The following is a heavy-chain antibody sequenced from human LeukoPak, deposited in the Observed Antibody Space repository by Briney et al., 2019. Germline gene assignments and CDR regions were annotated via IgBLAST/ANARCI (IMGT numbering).Heavy chain of an antibody. CDR1: GGTFSSYA. Sequence: SVKVSCKASGGTFSSYAISWVRQAPGQGLEWMGRIIPILGIANYAQKFQGRVTITADKSTSTAYMELSSLRSEDTAVYYCARPARAYSSSWYYFDYWGQGTLVTVSS. CDR3: ARPARAYSSSWYYFDY. J-gene: IGHJ4*02. CDR2: IIPILGIA. D-gene: IGHD6-13*01. V-gene: IGHV1-69*04.